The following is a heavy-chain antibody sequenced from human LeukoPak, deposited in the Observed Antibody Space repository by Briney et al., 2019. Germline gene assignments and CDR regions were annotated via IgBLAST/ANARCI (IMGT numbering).Heavy chain of an antibody. V-gene: IGHV1-18*01. CDR3: ARDRSKPLD. CDR1: GYTFTSYD. CDR2: ISAYSGNT. Sequence: GASVKVSCKASGYTFTSYDINWVRQATGQGLEWMGWISAYSGNTNYAQKLQGRVTMTTDTSTSTAYMELRSLRSDDTAVYCCARDRSKPLDWGQGTLVTVSS. J-gene: IGHJ4*02.